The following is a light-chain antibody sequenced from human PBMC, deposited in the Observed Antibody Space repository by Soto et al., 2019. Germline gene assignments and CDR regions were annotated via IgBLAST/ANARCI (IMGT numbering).Light chain of an antibody. CDR2: GNS. J-gene: IGLJ1*01. CDR1: SSNIGAGYD. Sequence: QSALTQPPSVSGAPGQRVTISCTGSSSNIGAGYDVHWYQQLPGTAPKLLIYGNSNRPSGVPDRFSGSKSGTSASLAITGLQAEDEADYYCQFYDSGLRARVFGTGTELTVL. CDR3: QFYDSGLRARV. V-gene: IGLV1-40*01.